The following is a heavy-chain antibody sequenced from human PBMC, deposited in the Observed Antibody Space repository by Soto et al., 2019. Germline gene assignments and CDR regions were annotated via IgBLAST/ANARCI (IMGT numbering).Heavy chain of an antibody. CDR2: IYSGGST. J-gene: IGHJ3*02. V-gene: IGHV3-66*01. D-gene: IGHD4-17*01. CDR1: GFTVSSNY. Sequence: GGSLRLSCAASGFTVSSNYMSWVRQAPGKGLEWVSVIYSGGSTYYADSVKGRFTISRDNSKNTLYLQMNSLRAEDTAVYYCARAVRRHAFDSWGQGTMVTVSS. CDR3: ARAVRRHAFDS.